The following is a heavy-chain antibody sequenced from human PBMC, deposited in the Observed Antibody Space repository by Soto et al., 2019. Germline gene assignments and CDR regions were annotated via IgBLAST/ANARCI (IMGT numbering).Heavy chain of an antibody. CDR1: GGSFSGYY. D-gene: IGHD4-17*01. CDR2: INHSGST. J-gene: IGHJ4*02. Sequence: PSETLSLTCAVYGGSFSGYYWSWIRQPPGKGLEWIGEINHSGSTNYNPSLKSRVTISVDTSKNQFSLKLSSVTAADTAVYYCASGRGTTNYWGQGTLVTVSS. V-gene: IGHV4-34*01. CDR3: ASGRGTTNY.